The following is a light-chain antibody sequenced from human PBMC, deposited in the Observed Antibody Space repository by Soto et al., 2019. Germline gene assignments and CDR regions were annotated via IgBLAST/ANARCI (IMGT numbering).Light chain of an antibody. CDR3: SSYAGSSNV. J-gene: IGLJ1*01. V-gene: IGLV2-8*01. CDR1: GSDIGGYNY. CDR2: EVN. Sequence: QSALTQPASVSGSPGQSITISCTGTGSDIGGYNYVSWYQQHPGKAPKLMIYEVNKRPSGVPDRFSGSKSGNTASLTVSGLQAEDEADYYCSSYAGSSNVFGTGTKVTVL.